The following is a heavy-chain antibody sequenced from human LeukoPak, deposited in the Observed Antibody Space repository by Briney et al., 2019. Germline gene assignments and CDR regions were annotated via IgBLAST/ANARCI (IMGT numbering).Heavy chain of an antibody. CDR2: IKQDGSEK. V-gene: IGHV3-7*03. J-gene: IGHJ4*02. CDR3: ARGYDSSGYYYPFDY. Sequence: PGDSLRLSCAASGFTFSSYWMSWVRQAPGKGLEWVANIKQDGSEKYYVDSVKGRFTISRDNAKNSLYLQMNSLRAEDTAVYYCARGYDSSGYYYPFDYWGQGTLVTVSS. CDR1: GFTFSSYW. D-gene: IGHD3-22*01.